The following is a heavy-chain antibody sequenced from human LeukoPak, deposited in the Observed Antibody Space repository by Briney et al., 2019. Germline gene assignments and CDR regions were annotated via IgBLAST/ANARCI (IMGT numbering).Heavy chain of an antibody. J-gene: IGHJ4*02. CDR3: ARTTLQLAARTGLPFDF. V-gene: IGHV1-2*02. CDR1: GYTFSAYD. CDR2: SNPNTGGT. Sequence: GASVKVSCKASGYTFSAYDMHWVRQAPGQGLEWMGWSNPNTGGTYFAQKFQGRVTMTRDTSLSTAYMEVTWLTSDDTAVYYCARTTLQLAARTGLPFDFWGQGTLVTVSS. D-gene: IGHD6-6*01.